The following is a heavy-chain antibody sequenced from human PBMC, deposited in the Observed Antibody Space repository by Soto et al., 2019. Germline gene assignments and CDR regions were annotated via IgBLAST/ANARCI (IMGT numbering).Heavy chain of an antibody. J-gene: IGHJ6*02. CDR3: ARARAYYYGSGSYYYYYGMDV. D-gene: IGHD3-10*01. CDR2: IIPIFGTA. CDR1: GVTFSSYA. Sequence: QVQLVQSGAEVKKPGSSVKVSCKASGVTFSSYAISWVRQAPGQGLEWMGGIIPIFGTANYAQKFQGRVTITADESTSTAYMELSSLRSEDTAVYYCARARAYYYGSGSYYYYYGMDVWGQGTTVTVSS. V-gene: IGHV1-69*01.